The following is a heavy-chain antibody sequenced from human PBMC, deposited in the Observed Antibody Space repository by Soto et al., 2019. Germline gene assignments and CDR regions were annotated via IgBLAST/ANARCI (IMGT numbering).Heavy chain of an antibody. D-gene: IGHD1-20*01. CDR1: GFTFSSYA. Sequence: QVQLVESGGGVVQPGRSLRLSCAASGFTFSSYAMHWVRQAPGKGLEWVAVISYDGSNKYYADSVKGRFTISRDNSKNTLYLQMNSLRAEDTAVYYCARDRWDYNWNDRIGWYFDYWGQGTLVTVSS. V-gene: IGHV3-30-3*01. J-gene: IGHJ4*02. CDR2: ISYDGSNK. CDR3: ARDRWDYNWNDRIGWYFDY.